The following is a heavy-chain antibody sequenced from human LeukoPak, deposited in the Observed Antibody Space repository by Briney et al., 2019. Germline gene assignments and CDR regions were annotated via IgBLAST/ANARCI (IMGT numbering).Heavy chain of an antibody. Sequence: PSETLSLTCTVSGGSISSYYWSWIRQPVGKGLEWIGRIYTSGSTNYNPSLKSRVTMSVDTSKNQFSLKLSSVTAADTAVYYCARENGDYYDSSGWIGSYYYYMDVWGKGTTVTVSS. CDR3: ARENGDYYDSSGWIGSYYYYMDV. CDR1: GGSISSYY. CDR2: IYTSGST. J-gene: IGHJ6*03. V-gene: IGHV4-4*07. D-gene: IGHD3-22*01.